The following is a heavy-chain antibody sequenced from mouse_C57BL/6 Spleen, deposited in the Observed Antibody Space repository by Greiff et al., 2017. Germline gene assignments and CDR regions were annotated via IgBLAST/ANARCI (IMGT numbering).Heavy chain of an antibody. CDR3: AKSEGLLSWFAY. V-gene: IGHV3-6*01. CDR1: GYSITSGYY. Sequence: VQLKESGPGLVKPSQSLSLTCSVTGYSITSGYYWNWIRQFPGNKLEWMGYISYDGSNNYNPSLKNRISITRDTSKNQFFLKLNSVTTEDTATYYCAKSEGLLSWFAYWGQGTLVTVSA. J-gene: IGHJ3*01. D-gene: IGHD2-3*01. CDR2: ISYDGSN.